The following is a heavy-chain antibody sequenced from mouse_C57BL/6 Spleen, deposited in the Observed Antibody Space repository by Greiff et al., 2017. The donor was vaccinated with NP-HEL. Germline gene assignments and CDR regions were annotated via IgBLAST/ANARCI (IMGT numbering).Heavy chain of an antibody. CDR3: ASGTVVGAMDY. J-gene: IGHJ4*01. V-gene: IGHV1-82*01. CDR1: GYAFSSSW. CDR2: IYPGDGDT. Sequence: QVQLKESGPELVKPGASVKISCKASGYAFSSSWMNWVKQRPGKGLEWIGRIYPGDGDTNYNGKFKGKATLTADKSSSPAYMQLSSLTSEDSAVYFCASGTVVGAMDYWGQGTSVTVSS. D-gene: IGHD1-1*01.